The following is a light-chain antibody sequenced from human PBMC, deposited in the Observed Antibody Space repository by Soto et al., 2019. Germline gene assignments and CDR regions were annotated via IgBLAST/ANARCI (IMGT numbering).Light chain of an antibody. CDR2: RNN. CDR3: ASWDDSLNGPV. V-gene: IGLV1-47*01. J-gene: IGLJ3*02. CDR1: SSNIGNNY. Sequence: QSVLTQPPSASVTPGQWVTISCSGSSSNIGNNYVFWYQQFPGMAPKLLIYRNNQRPSGVPDRFSGSKSGTSASLAIAGLRSEDEYDYYCASWDDSLNGPVFGGGTKVTVL.